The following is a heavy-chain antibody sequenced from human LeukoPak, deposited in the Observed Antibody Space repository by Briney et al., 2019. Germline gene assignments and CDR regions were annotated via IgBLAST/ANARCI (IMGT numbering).Heavy chain of an antibody. Sequence: PGGSLRLSCAASGFTFSNYGMHWVRQAPGKGLEWVAFIRYDGSNKYYADSVKGRFTISRDNSKNTLYLQMNSLRAEDTAVYYCAKGKGIPQLGYSYYFDYWGQGTLVAVSS. J-gene: IGHJ4*02. CDR1: GFTFSNYG. V-gene: IGHV3-30*02. D-gene: IGHD1-1*01. CDR2: IRYDGSNK. CDR3: AKGKGIPQLGYSYYFDY.